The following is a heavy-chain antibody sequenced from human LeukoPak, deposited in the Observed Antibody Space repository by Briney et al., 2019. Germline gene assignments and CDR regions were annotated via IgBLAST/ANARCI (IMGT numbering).Heavy chain of an antibody. D-gene: IGHD3-3*01. Sequence: GGSLRLSCAASGFTFSNYAMSWVRQAPGKGLEWVSAISGSGDSSYYADSVKGRFTISRDSSMETLYLQMNSLRAEDTATYFCAKRLSFGVAVGDFDYWGQGTLVTVSS. J-gene: IGHJ4*02. CDR1: GFTFSNYA. CDR2: ISGSGDSS. V-gene: IGHV3-23*01. CDR3: AKRLSFGVAVGDFDY.